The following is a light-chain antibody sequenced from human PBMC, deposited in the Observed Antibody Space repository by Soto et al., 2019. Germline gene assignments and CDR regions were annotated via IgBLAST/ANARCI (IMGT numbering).Light chain of an antibody. V-gene: IGLV1-44*01. Sequence: QSVLTQPPSASGTPGQRVTISCSGSSSNIGSNTVNWFQQLPGTAPKLLIFATKQRPSGVPDRFSGSKSGTSASLAISGLQSEDETDYYCAAWDDSLSGYVFGTGTKVTVL. CDR2: ATK. J-gene: IGLJ1*01. CDR3: AAWDDSLSGYV. CDR1: SSNIGSNT.